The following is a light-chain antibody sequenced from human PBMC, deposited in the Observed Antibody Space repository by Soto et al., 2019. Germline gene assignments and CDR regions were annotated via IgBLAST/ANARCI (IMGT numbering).Light chain of an antibody. CDR1: QSVGNNY. Sequence: EVVLTQSPGTLSLSPGERATLSCRASQSVGNNYFAWYRQRPGQAPRLLIFGSSDRATGIPDRFSGSGSGTDFTLTISRLEPEDFAVYYCQQYGSSPPYTFGQGTKLEIK. CDR3: QQYGSSPPYT. J-gene: IGKJ2*01. CDR2: GSS. V-gene: IGKV3-20*01.